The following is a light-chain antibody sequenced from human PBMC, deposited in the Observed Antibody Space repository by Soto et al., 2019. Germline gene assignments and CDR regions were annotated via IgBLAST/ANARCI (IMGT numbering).Light chain of an antibody. Sequence: DIQMTQSPSTLSASVGDRVTITCRASQSISTWLAWYQQKPGKAPKLLIYKASHLESGVPSRFSGRGSGTDFTLTISSLQPDDFATYDCQQHSSYSTFGQGTKLEIK. CDR3: QQHSSYST. CDR2: KAS. CDR1: QSISTW. J-gene: IGKJ2*01. V-gene: IGKV1-5*03.